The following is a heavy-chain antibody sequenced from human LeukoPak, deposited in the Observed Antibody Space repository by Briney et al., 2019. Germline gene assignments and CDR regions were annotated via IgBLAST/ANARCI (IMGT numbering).Heavy chain of an antibody. CDR2: ISGSGGST. CDR1: GFTFSSYA. Sequence: GGSLRLSCXASGFTFSSYAMSWVRQAPGKGLEWVSAISGSGGSTYYADSVKGRFTISRDNSKNTLYLQMNSLRAEDTAVYYCAKKPYDILTGYKSDWGPGTLVTVSS. CDR3: AKKPYDILTGYKSD. D-gene: IGHD3-9*01. V-gene: IGHV3-23*01. J-gene: IGHJ4*02.